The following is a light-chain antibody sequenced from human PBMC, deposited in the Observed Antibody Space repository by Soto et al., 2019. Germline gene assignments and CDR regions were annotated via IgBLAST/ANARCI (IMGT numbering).Light chain of an antibody. CDR2: DVS. CDR1: QSVSGW. J-gene: IGKJ5*01. V-gene: IGKV1-5*01. Sequence: DIQMTQSPSTLSASVGDGVTITCRASQSVSGWLAWYQQRPGKAPNLLIYDVSILESGVPSRFSGSGYGTEFTLTISSLQPDDFATYYCQHYNSYPITFGQGTRLEIK. CDR3: QHYNSYPIT.